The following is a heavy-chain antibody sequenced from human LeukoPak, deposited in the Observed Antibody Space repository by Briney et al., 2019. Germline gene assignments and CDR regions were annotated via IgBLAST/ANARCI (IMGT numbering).Heavy chain of an antibody. CDR3: ARGGIVVVPAAMGWFDP. Sequence: SVKVSCKASGGTFSSYAISWVRQAPGQGREWMGRIIPILGIANYAQKFQGRVTITADKSTSTAYMELSSLRSEDTAVYYCARGGIVVVPAAMGWFDPWGQGTLVTVSS. J-gene: IGHJ5*02. CDR1: GGTFSSYA. CDR2: IIPILGIA. D-gene: IGHD2-2*01. V-gene: IGHV1-69*04.